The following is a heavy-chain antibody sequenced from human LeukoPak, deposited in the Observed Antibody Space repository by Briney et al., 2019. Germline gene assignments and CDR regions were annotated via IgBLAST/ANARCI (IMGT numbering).Heavy chain of an antibody. V-gene: IGHV3-23*01. CDR2: ISGSGDNT. Sequence: GGSLRLSCAASGFTFSRYAMTWVRQAPGKGLEWVSSISGSGDNTCYVDSLKGRFTISRDNSENTLYLQMNSLRAEDTAIYYCAKESVDARGYMDVWGKGTTVTVSS. CDR1: GFTFSRYA. J-gene: IGHJ6*03. D-gene: IGHD2-2*01. CDR3: AKESVDARGYMDV.